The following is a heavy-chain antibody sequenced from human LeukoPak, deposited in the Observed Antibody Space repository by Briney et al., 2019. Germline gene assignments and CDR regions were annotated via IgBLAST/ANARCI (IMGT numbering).Heavy chain of an antibody. V-gene: IGHV3-21*01. Sequence: GGSLRLSCAASGFTFSTHSMYWVRQAPGKGLEWVSSISSSGSYIYYADSVKGRFTISRDNAKNSLYLQMNSLRAEDTAVYYCARSSMIAVAGTGGPYYYYGMDVWGQGTTVTVSS. CDR1: GFTFSTHS. J-gene: IGHJ6*02. CDR2: ISSSGSYI. D-gene: IGHD6-19*01. CDR3: ARSSMIAVAGTGGPYYYYGMDV.